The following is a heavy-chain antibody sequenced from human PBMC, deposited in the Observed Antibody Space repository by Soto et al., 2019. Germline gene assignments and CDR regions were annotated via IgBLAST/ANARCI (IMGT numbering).Heavy chain of an antibody. CDR2: IYHSGNT. CDR3: ASAARLSPFDR. D-gene: IGHD6-6*01. Sequence: QVQLQESGPGLVEPSGTLSLTCTVSSGSISSGIWWNWLRQPPGKWLEWIGEIYHSGNTNYNPSLKSRITITVDESKNQFSLSLNSVTAADTAVYYCASAARLSPFDRWGRGTLVTVAS. CDR1: SGSISSGIW. V-gene: IGHV4-4*02. J-gene: IGHJ4*02.